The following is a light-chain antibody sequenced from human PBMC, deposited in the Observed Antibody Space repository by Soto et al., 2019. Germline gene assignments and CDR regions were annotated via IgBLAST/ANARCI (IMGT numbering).Light chain of an antibody. CDR3: QKHNSAPL. CDR2: GAS. J-gene: IGKJ4*01. CDR1: QGISNY. Sequence: DIQMTQSLSSLSASVGDRVIITCRASQGISNYLAWYQQKPGKVPKLLIYGASTLQSGVPCRFSGSGSGTDFTLTISSLQPEDVASYYCQKHNSAPLFGGGTKVEIK. V-gene: IGKV1-27*01.